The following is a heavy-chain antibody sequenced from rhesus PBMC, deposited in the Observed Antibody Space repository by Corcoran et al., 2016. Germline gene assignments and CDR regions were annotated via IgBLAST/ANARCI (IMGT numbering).Heavy chain of an antibody. CDR1: VYSISSNY. CDR2: IYGSSGST. D-gene: IGHD4-29*01. Sequence: QVQLQESGPGLVKPSETLSLTCAVSVYSISSNYWSWIRPPPGKGLEWIGYIYGSSGSTYYNPSLKSRVTISTDTSKNQFSLKLSSVTAADTAVYYCARVYGSSYNRFDVWGPGVLVTVSS. J-gene: IGHJ5-1*01. CDR3: ARVYGSSYNRFDV. V-gene: IGHV4-147*01.